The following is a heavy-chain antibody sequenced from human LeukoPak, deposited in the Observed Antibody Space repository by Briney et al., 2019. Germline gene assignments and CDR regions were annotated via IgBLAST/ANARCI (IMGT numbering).Heavy chain of an antibody. D-gene: IGHD3-22*01. CDR2: INPNSGGT. Sequence: GASVKVSCKASGYTFTSYGISWVRQAPGQGLEWMGWINPNSGGTNYAQKFQGRVTMTRDTSISTAYMELTRLRSDDTAVYYCARGSYYYDSSGQGYVDYWGQGTLVTVSS. J-gene: IGHJ4*02. CDR3: ARGSYYYDSSGQGYVDY. V-gene: IGHV1-2*02. CDR1: GYTFTSYG.